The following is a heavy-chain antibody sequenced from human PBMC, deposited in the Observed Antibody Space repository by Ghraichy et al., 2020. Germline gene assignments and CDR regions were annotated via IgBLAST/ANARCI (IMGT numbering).Heavy chain of an antibody. V-gene: IGHV4-4*09. Sequence: SETLSLTCTVSGGSISSYYWSWIRQPPGKGLEWIGYIYTSGSTNYNPSHKSRVTISVDTSKNQFSLKLSSVTAADTAVYYCARALRPGGWYRGLAYYFDYWGQGTLVTVSS. J-gene: IGHJ4*02. D-gene: IGHD6-19*01. CDR3: ARALRPGGWYRGLAYYFDY. CDR2: IYTSGST. CDR1: GGSISSYY.